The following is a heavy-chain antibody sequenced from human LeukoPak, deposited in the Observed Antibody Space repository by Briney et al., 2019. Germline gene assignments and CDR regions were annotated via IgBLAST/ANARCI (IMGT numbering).Heavy chain of an antibody. D-gene: IGHD3-22*01. CDR3: ARDSRGYYDSSGYFDH. CDR1: GDSVSSDSYY. Sequence: SETLSLTCTVSGDSVSSDSYYWSWIRQPPGKGLEWIGYIYYSGTTKLNPSLKSRVTLSVDTSKNQLYLRLNSVTAADTAVYYCARDSRGYYDSSGYFDHWGQGTLVTVSS. V-gene: IGHV4-61*01. J-gene: IGHJ4*02. CDR2: IYYSGTT.